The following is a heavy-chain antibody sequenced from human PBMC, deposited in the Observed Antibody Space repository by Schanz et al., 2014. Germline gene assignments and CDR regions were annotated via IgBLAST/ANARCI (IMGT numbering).Heavy chain of an antibody. D-gene: IGHD4-17*01. V-gene: IGHV1-46*01. Sequence: QVQLVQSGAEVKKTGASVTVSCKASGYTFVSYSMHWVRQAPGQGLEWMGIINPSGGGTSYALRFQDRVTVTRDTSRSTVYMELSRLRSELTAVYYCARGYGHSPAGIWGHRFLVAVST. CDR1: GYTFVSYS. CDR3: ARGYGHSPAGI. J-gene: IGHJ4*01. CDR2: INPSGGGT.